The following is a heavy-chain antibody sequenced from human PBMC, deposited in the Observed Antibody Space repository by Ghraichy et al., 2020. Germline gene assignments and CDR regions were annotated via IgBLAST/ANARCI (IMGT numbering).Heavy chain of an antibody. V-gene: IGHV3-21*01. J-gene: IGHJ6*02. D-gene: IGHD5-18*01. CDR1: RFTFSNYY. CDR2: ISSSSSYI. CDR3: ARVDTAFVFRDDYYYYYAMDV. Sequence: GGSLRLSCAASRFTFSNYYMNWVRQAPGKGLEWVSSISSSSSYIYYADSVKGRFTISRDNAKNSLYLQMNSLRAEDTALYYCARVDTAFVFRDDYYYYYAMDVWGQGTTVTVSS.